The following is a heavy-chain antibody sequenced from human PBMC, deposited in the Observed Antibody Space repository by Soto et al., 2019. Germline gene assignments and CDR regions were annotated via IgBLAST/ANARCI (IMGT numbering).Heavy chain of an antibody. Sequence: AGSLRLSCAASGVTVSSYGMHWVRQVQGEGLEWVAVIPYDGSNKYYADSVKGRFTISRDNSKNTLFLQMNSLRGEDTAVYYCAKESYSSSSYYYGMDVWGQGTTVTVSS. V-gene: IGHV3-30*02. D-gene: IGHD6-6*01. CDR3: AKESYSSSSYYYGMDV. CDR1: GVTVSSYG. CDR2: IPYDGSNK. J-gene: IGHJ6*02.